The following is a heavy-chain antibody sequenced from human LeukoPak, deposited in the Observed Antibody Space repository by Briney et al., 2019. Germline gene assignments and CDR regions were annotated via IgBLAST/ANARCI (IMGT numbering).Heavy chain of an antibody. J-gene: IGHJ6*02. V-gene: IGHV4-34*01. CDR3: ARGRGAVDV. D-gene: IGHD1-26*01. Sequence: SETLSLTCAVYGGSFSGYYWSWIRQPPGKGLGWIGEINHSGSTNYNPSLKSRVTISVDTSKNQFSLKLSSVTAADTAVYYCARGRGAVDVWGQGTTVIVSS. CDR2: INHSGST. CDR1: GGSFSGYY.